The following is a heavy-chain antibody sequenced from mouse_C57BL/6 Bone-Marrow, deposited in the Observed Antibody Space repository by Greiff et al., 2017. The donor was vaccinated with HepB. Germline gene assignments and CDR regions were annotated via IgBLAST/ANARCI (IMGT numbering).Heavy chain of an antibody. D-gene: IGHD4-1*01. Sequence: QVQLQQSGPELVKPGASVKISCKASGYTFTDYYINWVKQRPGQGLEWIGWIFPGSGRTYYNEKFKGKATLTVDKSSSTAYMLLSSLTSEDSAVYFCSSPLTVKPYFDYWGQGTTLTVSS. CDR1: GYTFTDYY. CDR2: IFPGSGRT. CDR3: SSPLTVKPYFDY. V-gene: IGHV1-75*01. J-gene: IGHJ2*01.